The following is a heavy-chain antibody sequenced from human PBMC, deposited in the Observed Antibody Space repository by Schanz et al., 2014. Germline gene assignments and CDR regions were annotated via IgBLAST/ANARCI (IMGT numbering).Heavy chain of an antibody. CDR2: ISWNSGSV. Sequence: EVQLVESGGTLVQPGRSLRLSCVASGFTFDNCAMHWVRQAPGKGLEWVSGISWNSGSVGYADSVKGRFTISRDNAKNSLYLQMNRLRVEDTALYYCVKGVAIVGATHFDYWGQGTLVTVSS. D-gene: IGHD1-26*01. V-gene: IGHV3-9*01. CDR3: VKGVAIVGATHFDY. CDR1: GFTFDNCA. J-gene: IGHJ4*02.